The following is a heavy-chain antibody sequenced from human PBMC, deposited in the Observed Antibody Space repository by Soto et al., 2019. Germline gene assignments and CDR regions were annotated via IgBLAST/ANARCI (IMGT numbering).Heavy chain of an antibody. CDR3: ARGDPDNYYGSGSYLGFYP. Sequence: SETLSLTCTVSGGSISSGGYYWSWIRQHPGKGLEWIGYIYYSGSTYYNPSLKSRVTISVDTSKNQFSLKLSSVTAADTAVYYCARGDPDNYYGSGSYLGFYPWGQGTLFTVSS. V-gene: IGHV4-31*03. CDR2: IYYSGST. D-gene: IGHD3-10*01. J-gene: IGHJ5*02. CDR1: GGSISSGGYY.